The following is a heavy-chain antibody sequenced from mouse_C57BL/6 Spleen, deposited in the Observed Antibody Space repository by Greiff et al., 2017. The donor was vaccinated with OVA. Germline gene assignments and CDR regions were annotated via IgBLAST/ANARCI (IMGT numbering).Heavy chain of an antibody. CDR2: IDPSDSYT. CDR1: GYTFTSYW. CDR3: ARRTGTEDFDY. Sequence: QVQLQQSGAELVKPGASVKLSCKASGYTFTSYWMQWVKQRPGQGLEWIGEIDPSDSYTNYNQKFKGKATLTVDTSSSTAYMQLSSLTSEDSAVYYCARRTGTEDFDYWGQGTTLTVSS. V-gene: IGHV1-50*01. D-gene: IGHD4-1*01. J-gene: IGHJ2*01.